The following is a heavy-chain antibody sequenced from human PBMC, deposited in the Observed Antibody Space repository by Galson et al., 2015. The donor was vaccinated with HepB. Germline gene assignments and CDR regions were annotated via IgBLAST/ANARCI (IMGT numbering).Heavy chain of an antibody. CDR3: AKGGTAAAGRQNYWYFDL. V-gene: IGHV3-23*01. Sequence: SLRLSCAASGFTFSSYAMSWVRQAPGKGLEWVSAISGSGGSTYYADSVKGRFTISRDNSKNTLYLQMNSLRAEDTAVYYCAKGGTAAAGRQNYWYFDLWGRGTLVTVSS. CDR1: GFTFSSYA. D-gene: IGHD6-13*01. CDR2: ISGSGGST. J-gene: IGHJ2*01.